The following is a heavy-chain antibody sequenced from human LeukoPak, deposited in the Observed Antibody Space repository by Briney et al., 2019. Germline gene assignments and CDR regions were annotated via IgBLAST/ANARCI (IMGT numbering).Heavy chain of an antibody. J-gene: IGHJ4*02. CDR1: GFSLSTSGVG. Sequence: SGPTLVNPTQTLTLTCTFSGFSLSTSGVGVGWIRQPPGKALEWLALIYWNDDKRYSPSLKSRLTITKDTSKNQVVLTMTNMDPVDTATYFCAHRAHVGVWGHVPLYFDYWGQGTLVTVSS. D-gene: IGHD3-16*01. CDR3: AHRAHVGVWGHVPLYFDY. V-gene: IGHV2-5*01. CDR2: IYWNDDK.